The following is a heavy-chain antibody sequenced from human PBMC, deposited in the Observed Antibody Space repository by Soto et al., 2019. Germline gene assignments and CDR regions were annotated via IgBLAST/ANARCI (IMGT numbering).Heavy chain of an antibody. CDR1: GGTYSPYT. J-gene: IGHJ4*02. CDR2: ITPSLGVT. CDR3: ARDWESSVSTWSFGGF. Sequence: QVQLVHSGAEVKKPGSSVKVSCRSSGGTYSPYTINWVRQAPGQGLEWRGRITPSLGVTNYELKFQAKVTITADKATNTAYMELRGLRFEDTAVYYCARDWESSVSTWSFGGFWGRGTLVTVSS. V-gene: IGHV1-69*04. D-gene: IGHD3-16*01.